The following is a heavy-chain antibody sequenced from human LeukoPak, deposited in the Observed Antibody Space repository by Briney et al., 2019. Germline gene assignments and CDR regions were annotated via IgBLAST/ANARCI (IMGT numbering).Heavy chain of an antibody. J-gene: IGHJ6*02. D-gene: IGHD2-2*01. CDR1: GYTFTSYA. CDR3: ARDCSSTSCYVYGMDV. V-gene: IGHV1-3*01. CDR2: INAGNGNT. Sequence: ASMKVSCKASGYTFTSYAMHWVRQAPGQRLEWMGWINAGNGNTKYSQKFQGRVTITRDTSASTAYMELSRLRSDDTAVYYCARDCSSTSCYVYGMDVWGQGTTVTVSS.